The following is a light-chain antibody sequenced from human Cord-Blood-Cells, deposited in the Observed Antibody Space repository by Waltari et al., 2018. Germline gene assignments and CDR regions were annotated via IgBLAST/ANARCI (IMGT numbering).Light chain of an antibody. CDR2: YKSDSDK. J-gene: IGLJ3*02. CDR3: MIWHSSAWV. CDR1: SGINVGTSR. Sequence: QAVLTQPSSLSASPGASASLTCTLRSGINVGTSRISWYPQKPGSPPQYLLRYKSDSDKQQGSGVPSRFSGSKDASANAGILLISGRQSEDEADYYCMIWHSSAWVFGGGTKLTVL. V-gene: IGLV5-45*02.